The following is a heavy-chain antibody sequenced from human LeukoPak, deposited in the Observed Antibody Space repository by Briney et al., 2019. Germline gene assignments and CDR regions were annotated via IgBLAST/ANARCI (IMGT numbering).Heavy chain of an antibody. D-gene: IGHD2-15*01. CDR2: IKQDGSAK. J-gene: IGHJ4*02. CDR3: ARDNGWSADF. V-gene: IGHV3-7*03. CDR1: GFTFSSSW. Sequence: GALRLSCVASGFTFSSSWMYWVRQAPGKGLEWVANIKQDGSAKPYVDSVKGRFTISRDNAKNSLFLQMNSLRVEDTAVYYCARDNGWSADFWGQGTLVTVSS.